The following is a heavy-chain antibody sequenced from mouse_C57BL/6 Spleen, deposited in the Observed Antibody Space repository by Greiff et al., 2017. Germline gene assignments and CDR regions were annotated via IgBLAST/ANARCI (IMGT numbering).Heavy chain of an antibody. CDR1: GYTFTSYW. D-gene: IGHD1-1*01. Sequence: QVQLQQPGAELVRPGSSVKLSCKASGYTFTSYWMHWVKQRPIQGLEWIGNIDPSDSETHYNQKFKDKATLTVDKSSSTAYMQLSSLASEDSAVYYCARSYYGSSYPYAMDYWGQGTSVTVSS. V-gene: IGHV1-52*01. J-gene: IGHJ4*01. CDR2: IDPSDSET. CDR3: ARSYYGSSYPYAMDY.